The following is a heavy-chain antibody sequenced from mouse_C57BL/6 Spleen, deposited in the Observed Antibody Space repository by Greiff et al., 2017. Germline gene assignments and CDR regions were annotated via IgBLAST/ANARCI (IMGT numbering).Heavy chain of an antibody. V-gene: IGHV1-64*01. CDR2: INPNRGST. Sequence: QVQLQQPGAELVKPGASVKLSCKASGYTFTSYWMHWVKQRPGQGLEWIGMINPNRGSTNYNEKFKSKATMTVDKSYRTAYMQLSSLTSEDSAVYYGARGQVATRAMDDWGQGTSVTVSS. CDR1: GYTFTSYW. D-gene: IGHD1-1*01. CDR3: ARGQVATRAMDD. J-gene: IGHJ4*01.